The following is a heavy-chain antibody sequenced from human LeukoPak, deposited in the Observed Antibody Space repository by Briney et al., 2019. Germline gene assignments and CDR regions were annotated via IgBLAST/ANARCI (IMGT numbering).Heavy chain of an antibody. V-gene: IGHV3-48*03. Sequence: PGGSLRLSCAASGFTFSSYEMNWVRQAPGKGLEWVSYISSSGSTIYYADSVKGRFTISRDNSKNTLYLQMNSLRAEDTAVYYCARDHVGSMIVVADNWFDPWGQGTLVTVSS. CDR1: GFTFSSYE. J-gene: IGHJ5*02. D-gene: IGHD3-22*01. CDR2: ISSSGSTI. CDR3: ARDHVGSMIVVADNWFDP.